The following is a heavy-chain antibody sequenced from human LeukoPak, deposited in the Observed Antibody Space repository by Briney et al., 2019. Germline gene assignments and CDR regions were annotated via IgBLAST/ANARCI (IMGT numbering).Heavy chain of an antibody. V-gene: IGHV4-61*02. CDR1: GGSISSGSYY. CDR3: ARGAGWLIDY. CDR2: IYTSGST. D-gene: IGHD3-16*01. J-gene: IGHJ4*02. Sequence: SETLSLTCTVSGGSISSGSYYWSWIRQPAGKGLEWIGRIYTSGSTNYNPSLKSRVTISVDTSKNQFSLKLSSVTAADTAVYYCARGAGWLIDYWGQGILVTVSS.